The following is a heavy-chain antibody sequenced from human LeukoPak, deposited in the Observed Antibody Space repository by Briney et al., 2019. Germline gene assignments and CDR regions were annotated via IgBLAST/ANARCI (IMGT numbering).Heavy chain of an antibody. CDR3: AQIHGYCSSTSCYPAEYFQH. V-gene: IGHV5-51*01. CDR1: GYSFTSYW. Sequence: GESLKISCKGSGYSFTSYWIGWVRQMPGKGLEWMGIIHPGDSDTRYSPSFQGQVTISADKSISTAYLQWSSLKASDTAMYYCAQIHGYCSSTSCYPAEYFQHWGQGTLVTVSS. D-gene: IGHD2-2*01. CDR2: IHPGDSDT. J-gene: IGHJ1*01.